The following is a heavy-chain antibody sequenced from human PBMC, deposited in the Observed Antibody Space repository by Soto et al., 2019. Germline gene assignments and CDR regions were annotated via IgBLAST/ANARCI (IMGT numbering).Heavy chain of an antibody. D-gene: IGHD2-21*02. CDR3: ALLFCWWGY. Sequence: EVQLVESGGGLVQPGGSLRLSCAASGFTFSTYWMSWVRQAPGKGLEWVANIKQDGSEEYYVDSVKGRFTISRDNANIALYLQMNSLRVEDTAVSYCALLFCWWGYLGQGALVTVSS. J-gene: IGHJ4*02. CDR2: IKQDGSEE. CDR1: GFTFSTYW. V-gene: IGHV3-7*02.